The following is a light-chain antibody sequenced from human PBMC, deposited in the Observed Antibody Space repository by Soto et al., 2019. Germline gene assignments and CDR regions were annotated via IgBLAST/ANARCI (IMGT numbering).Light chain of an antibody. V-gene: IGKV3-15*01. CDR1: QSVNTN. J-gene: IGKJ2*01. Sequence: EIVMTQSPGTLSVSPGERATLSCRASQSVNTNLAWYQQKPGQAPRLLIYAASTRAPDIPARFSGSGSGTELILTISSLQSEDFAVYYCQQYDNWPPYTLGQGTKLEIK. CDR3: QQYDNWPPYT. CDR2: AAS.